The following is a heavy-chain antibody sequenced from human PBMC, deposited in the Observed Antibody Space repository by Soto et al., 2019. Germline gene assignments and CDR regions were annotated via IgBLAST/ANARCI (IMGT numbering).Heavy chain of an antibody. Sequence: PVGSLRLSCAASGFTFSSYAMSWVRQAPGKGLEWVSAISGSGGSTYYADSVKGRFTISRDNSKNTLYLQMNSLRAEDTAVYYCAKDLEVETMIVVGAPGYWGQGTLVTVSS. CDR3: AKDLEVETMIVVGAPGY. CDR1: GFTFSSYA. J-gene: IGHJ4*02. CDR2: ISGSGGST. V-gene: IGHV3-23*01. D-gene: IGHD3-22*01.